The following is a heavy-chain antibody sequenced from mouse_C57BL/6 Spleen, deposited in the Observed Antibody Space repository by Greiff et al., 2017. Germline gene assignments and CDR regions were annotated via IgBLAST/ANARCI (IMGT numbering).Heavy chain of an antibody. D-gene: IGHD1-1*01. Sequence: EVQLQQSGPELVKPGASVKISCKASGYTFTDYYMNWVKQSPGKSLEWIGDINPNNGGTSYNQKFKGKATLTVDKSSSTAYLELRSLTSEDSAVYYCARRDYGSSFDYWGQGTTLTVSS. J-gene: IGHJ2*01. CDR1: GYTFTDYY. CDR2: INPNNGGT. V-gene: IGHV1-26*01. CDR3: ARRDYGSSFDY.